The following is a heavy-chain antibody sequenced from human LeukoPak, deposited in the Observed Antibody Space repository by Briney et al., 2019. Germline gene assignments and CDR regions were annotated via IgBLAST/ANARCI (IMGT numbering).Heavy chain of an antibody. CDR2: ISGSGGST. CDR3: ATSPPYDFWSGYLIR. CDR1: GFTFSSYA. Sequence: GGSLRLSCAASGFTFSSYAMSWVRQAPGKGLEWVSAISGSGGSTYYADSVKGRFTISRDNSKSTLYLQMNSLRAEDTAVYYCATSPPYDFWSGYLIRWGQGTLVTVSS. J-gene: IGHJ4*02. D-gene: IGHD3-3*01. V-gene: IGHV3-23*01.